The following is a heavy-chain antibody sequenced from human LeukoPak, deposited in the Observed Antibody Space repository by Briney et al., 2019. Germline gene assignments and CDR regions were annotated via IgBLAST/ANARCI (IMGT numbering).Heavy chain of an antibody. CDR1: GFTFSSYA. D-gene: IGHD1-26*01. V-gene: IGHV3-30*04. Sequence: GGSLRLSCAASGFTFSSYAMHWVRQAPGKGLEWVAVISYDGSNKYYADSVKGRFTISRDNSKNTLYLQMNSLRAEDTAVYYCAKDGSGSFGEFDYWGQGTLVTVSS. J-gene: IGHJ4*02. CDR3: AKDGSGSFGEFDY. CDR2: ISYDGSNK.